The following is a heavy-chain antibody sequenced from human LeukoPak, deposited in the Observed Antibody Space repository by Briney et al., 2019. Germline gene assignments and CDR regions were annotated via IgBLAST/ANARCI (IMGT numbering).Heavy chain of an antibody. CDR3: ARAVDYYDSSGSDY. Sequence: SETLSLTCAVYGGSFSGYYWSWIRQPPGKGLEWVGEINHSGSTNYNPSLKSRVTISVDTSKNQFSLKLSSVTAADTAVYYCARAVDYYDSSGSDYWGQGTLVTVSS. D-gene: IGHD3-22*01. CDR2: INHSGST. V-gene: IGHV4-34*01. CDR1: GGSFSGYY. J-gene: IGHJ4*02.